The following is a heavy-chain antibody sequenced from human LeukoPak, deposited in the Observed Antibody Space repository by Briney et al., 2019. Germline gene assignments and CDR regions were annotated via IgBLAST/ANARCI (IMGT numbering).Heavy chain of an antibody. CDR2: IYHSGST. CDR1: RYSITSGYY. Sequence: SGTLSLTCAGSRYSITSGYYWGWVPQPPGRGVEWLGSIYHSGSTYYNPSLKSRVTISVDTSKNQFSLKMSSVTAADTAVYYCAGIPDVLMVYSHAFDIWGQGTMVAVSS. D-gene: IGHD2-8*01. J-gene: IGHJ3*02. V-gene: IGHV4-38-2*01. CDR3: AGIPDVLMVYSHAFDI.